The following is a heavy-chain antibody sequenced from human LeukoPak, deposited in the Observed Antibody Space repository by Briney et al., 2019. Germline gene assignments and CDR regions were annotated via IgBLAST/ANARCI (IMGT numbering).Heavy chain of an antibody. CDR2: INWNGGST. Sequence: GGSLRLSCAASGFTFDDYGMSWVRQAPGKGLEWVSGINWNGGSTGYADPVKGRFTISRDNAKNSLYLQMNSLRAEDTALYYCARGISSSSWEAFDIWGQGTMVTVSS. D-gene: IGHD6-6*01. CDR3: ARGISSSSWEAFDI. CDR1: GFTFDDYG. V-gene: IGHV3-20*04. J-gene: IGHJ3*02.